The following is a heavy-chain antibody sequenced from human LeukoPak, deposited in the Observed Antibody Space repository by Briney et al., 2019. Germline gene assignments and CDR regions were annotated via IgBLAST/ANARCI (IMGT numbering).Heavy chain of an antibody. D-gene: IGHD6-25*01. CDR3: ARRSKNGYFLDS. J-gene: IGHJ4*02. CDR2: TFSSGAT. V-gene: IGHV4-4*09. Sequence: SETLSLTCIVSGTSMSGYYWTGIRQPPGKGLEWIGHTFSSGATTYNPSLKSRVTISVVTSRSQFSLNLSSVTAADTAVYSCARRSKNGYFLDSWGQGILVTVSS. CDR1: GTSMSGYY.